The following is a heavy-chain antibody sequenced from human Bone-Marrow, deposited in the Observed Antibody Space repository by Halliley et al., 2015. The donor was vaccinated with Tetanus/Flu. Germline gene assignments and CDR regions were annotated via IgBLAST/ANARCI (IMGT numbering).Heavy chain of an antibody. J-gene: IGHJ4*02. CDR2: ISFDCNEE. D-gene: IGHD3-9*01. Sequence: ISFDCNEEKYADSVKGRFTVSRDNSRDSLYLQMNSVRPEDTAVYYCAKGAMGKEFDLLRRPLLVWGQGTLVIVSS. CDR3: AKGAMGKEFDLLRRPLLV. V-gene: IGHV3-30*18.